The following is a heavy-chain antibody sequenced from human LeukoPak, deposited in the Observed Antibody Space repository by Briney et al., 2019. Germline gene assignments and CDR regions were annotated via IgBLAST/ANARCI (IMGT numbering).Heavy chain of an antibody. D-gene: IGHD6-19*01. CDR1: GFTVSYNY. J-gene: IGHJ5*02. Sequence: GGSLRLSCAASGFTVSYNYMSWVRQAPGKGLEWVSGIYSGGSTYYTDSVKGRFTISRDNSKNTLYLQMNGLRGEDTAVYYCARRAVTGPGWIDPWGQGTLVTVSS. CDR3: ARRAVTGPGWIDP. V-gene: IGHV3-53*01. CDR2: IYSGGST.